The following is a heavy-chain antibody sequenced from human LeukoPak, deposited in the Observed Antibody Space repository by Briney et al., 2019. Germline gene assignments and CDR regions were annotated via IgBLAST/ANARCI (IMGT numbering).Heavy chain of an antibody. D-gene: IGHD2-15*01. CDR3: ARRYCIGGNCRYSAY. Sequence: PGGSLRLSCAASGFTFSDHYMDWVRQAPGKGLEWVGRTTNKAHSYTTEYAASVKGRFTISRDDSKNSLYLQMNSLKTEDTAVYYCARRYCIGGNCRYSAYWGQGTLVTVSS. V-gene: IGHV3-72*01. CDR1: GFTFSDHY. J-gene: IGHJ4*02. CDR2: TTNKAHSYTT.